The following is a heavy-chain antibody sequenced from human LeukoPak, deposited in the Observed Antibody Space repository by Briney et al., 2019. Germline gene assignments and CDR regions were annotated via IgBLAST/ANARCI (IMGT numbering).Heavy chain of an antibody. Sequence: SETLSLTCTVSGGSISSGGYYWSWIRQHPGKGLEWIGYIYYSGSTYYNPSLKSRVTISVDTSKNQFSLKLSSVTAADTAVYYCARGGGVPAAILRAFDIWGQGTMVTVSS. J-gene: IGHJ3*02. CDR1: GGSISSGGYY. D-gene: IGHD2-2*02. CDR3: ARGGGVPAAILRAFDI. V-gene: IGHV4-31*03. CDR2: IYYSGST.